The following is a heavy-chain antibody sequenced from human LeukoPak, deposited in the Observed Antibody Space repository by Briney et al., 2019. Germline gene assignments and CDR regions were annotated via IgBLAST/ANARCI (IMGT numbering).Heavy chain of an antibody. J-gene: IGHJ4*02. Sequence: GGPLRLSCEAPGFTFGGHAMYWVPGAPGKGLEWAADIFGSGGSPHYADSVKGRFTISRDNSRNTVYLQINSLRADDTAVYYCGKTTVGYSSGQKPAWPVDYWGQGTLVTVSS. CDR2: IFGSGGSP. D-gene: IGHD5-18*01. CDR1: GFTFGGHA. CDR3: GKTTVGYSSGQKPAWPVDY. V-gene: IGHV3-23*01.